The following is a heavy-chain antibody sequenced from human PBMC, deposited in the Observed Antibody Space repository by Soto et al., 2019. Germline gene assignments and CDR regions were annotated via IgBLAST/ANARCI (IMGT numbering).Heavy chain of an antibody. V-gene: IGHV3-48*01. D-gene: IGHD2-2*01. CDR2: ISSSSSTI. J-gene: IGHJ6*03. Sequence: GGSLRLSCAASGFTFSSYSMNWVRQAPGKGLEWVSYISSSSSTIYYADSVKGRFTISRDNAKNSLYLQMNSLRAEDTAVYYCARAGYCSSTSCYGGPHYYYYYMDVWGKGTTVTVSS. CDR3: ARAGYCSSTSCYGGPHYYYYYMDV. CDR1: GFTFSSYS.